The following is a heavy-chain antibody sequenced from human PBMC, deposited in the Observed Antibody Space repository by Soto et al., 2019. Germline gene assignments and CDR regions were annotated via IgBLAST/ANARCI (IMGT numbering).Heavy chain of an antibody. CDR2: ILPIFGSA. CDR3: ARGHEYGGNSAAFDL. J-gene: IGHJ3*01. Sequence: QVQLVQSGAEVKKPGSSVKVSCKASGGTFSTSSINWLRQAPGQRPEWMGNILPIFGSADYAQKFQGRVTITADKSTNTAYMELRSLFSEDTAVYYCARGHEYGGNSAAFDLWGQGTVVTVSS. V-gene: IGHV1-69*04. D-gene: IGHD4-17*01. CDR1: GGTFSTSS.